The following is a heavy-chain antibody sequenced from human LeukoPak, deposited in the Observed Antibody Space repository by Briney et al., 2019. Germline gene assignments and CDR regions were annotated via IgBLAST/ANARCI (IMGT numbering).Heavy chain of an antibody. CDR1: GLNFDDSA. CDR2: ISADGGST. D-gene: IGHD2-21*02. J-gene: IGHJ5*02. Sequence: GGSLRLSCVASGLNFDDSAMHWVRQAPGKGLEWVSLISADGGSTFSADSVKGRFSISRDNSKNTLYLQMNSLRAEDTAVYYCARDGGDFGFDPWGQGTLVTVSS. CDR3: ARDGGDFGFDP. V-gene: IGHV3-43*02.